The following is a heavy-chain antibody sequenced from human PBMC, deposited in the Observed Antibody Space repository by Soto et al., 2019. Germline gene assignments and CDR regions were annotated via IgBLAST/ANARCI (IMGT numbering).Heavy chain of an antibody. CDR1: GYSFTSYW. CDR3: ARHDYSGSPNYYYGMDV. Sequence: LKISCKGSGYSFTSYWIGWVRQMPGKGLEWMGIIYPGDSDTRYSPSFQGQVTISADKSISTAYLQWSSLKASDTAMYYCARHDYSGSPNYYYGMDVWGQGTTVTVSS. V-gene: IGHV5-51*01. D-gene: IGHD3-10*01. CDR2: IYPGDSDT. J-gene: IGHJ6*02.